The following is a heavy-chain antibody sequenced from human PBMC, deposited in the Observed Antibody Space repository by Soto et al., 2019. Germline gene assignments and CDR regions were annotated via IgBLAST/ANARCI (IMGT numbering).Heavy chain of an antibody. Sequence: XATLSLTCAVYGGSFSGYYWSWIRQPPGKGLEWIGEINHSGSTNYNPSLKSRVTISVDTSKNQFSLKLSSVTAADTAVYYCARGLCPDYWGQGTLVTVS. CDR3: ARGLCPDY. V-gene: IGHV4-34*01. CDR2: INHSGST. J-gene: IGHJ4*02. CDR1: GGSFSGYY.